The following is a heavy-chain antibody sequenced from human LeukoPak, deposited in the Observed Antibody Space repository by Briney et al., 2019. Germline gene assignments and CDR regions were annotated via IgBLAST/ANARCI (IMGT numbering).Heavy chain of an antibody. CDR2: IYSGGST. CDR3: YSSGWAGAFDI. Sequence: GGSLRLSCAASGFTVSSNYMSWVRQAPGKGLEWVSVIYSGGSTYYADSVKGRFTISRDNSKNTLYLQMNSLRAEDTAVYYCYSSGWAGAFDIWGQGTMVTVSS. D-gene: IGHD6-19*01. V-gene: IGHV3-66*01. J-gene: IGHJ3*02. CDR1: GFTVSSNY.